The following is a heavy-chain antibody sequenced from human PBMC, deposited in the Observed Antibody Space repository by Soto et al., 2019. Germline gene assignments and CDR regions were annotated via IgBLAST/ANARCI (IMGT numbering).Heavy chain of an antibody. CDR2: ITGSGGGT. CDR1: GFTFSNYA. D-gene: IGHD6-13*01. Sequence: EVQLLESGGGLVQPGGSLRLSCAASGFTFSNYAMTWVRQAPGKGLEWVSVITGSGGGTYFVDSVKGRFTISRDNSKHTLYLKMNSLRAEDTAVYYCAKRPLTAAGFDYWGQGTLVTVSS. CDR3: AKRPLTAAGFDY. J-gene: IGHJ4*02. V-gene: IGHV3-23*01.